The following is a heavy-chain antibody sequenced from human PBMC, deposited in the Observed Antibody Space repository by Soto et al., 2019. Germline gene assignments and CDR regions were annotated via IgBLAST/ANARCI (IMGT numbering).Heavy chain of an antibody. D-gene: IGHD6-19*01. J-gene: IGHJ5*02. Sequence: QLQLQESGPGLVKPSETLSLTCTVSGGSISSSSYYWGWIRQPPGKGLEWIGSIYYSGSTYYNPSLKSRVTISVDTSKNQFSLKLSSVTAADPAVYYCARLGTGYSSGWPHPTYNWFDPWGQGTLVTVSS. CDR2: IYYSGST. CDR1: GGSISSSSYY. CDR3: ARLGTGYSSGWPHPTYNWFDP. V-gene: IGHV4-39*01.